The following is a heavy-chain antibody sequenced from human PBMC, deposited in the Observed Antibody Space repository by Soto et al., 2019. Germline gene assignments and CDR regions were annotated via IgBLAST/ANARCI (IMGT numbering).Heavy chain of an antibody. CDR3: AKDVNEYQLLTTPNWSDP. V-gene: IGHV3-30*18. CDR1: GFTFSSYG. Sequence: VGSLRLSCAASGFTFSSYGMHWVRQAPGKGLEWVAVISYDGSNKYYADSVKGRFTISRDNSKNTLYLQMNSLRAEDTAVYYCAKDVNEYQLLTTPNWSDPWGKATLLTAYS. D-gene: IGHD2-2*01. J-gene: IGHJ5*02. CDR2: ISYDGSNK.